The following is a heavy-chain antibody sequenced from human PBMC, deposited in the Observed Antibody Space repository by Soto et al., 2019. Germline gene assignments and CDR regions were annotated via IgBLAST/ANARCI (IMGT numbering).Heavy chain of an antibody. J-gene: IGHJ6*02. D-gene: IGHD5-12*01. V-gene: IGHV3-23*01. CDR1: GFTFSSYA. CDR3: AKDRRDSGYARGGYYYGMDV. CDR2: ISGSGGST. Sequence: GGSLRLSCAASGFTFSSYAMSWVRQAPGKGLEWVSAISGSGGSTYYADSVKGRFTISRDNSKNTLYLQMNSLRAEDTAVYYCAKDRRDSGYARGGYYYGMDVWGQGTTVTVSS.